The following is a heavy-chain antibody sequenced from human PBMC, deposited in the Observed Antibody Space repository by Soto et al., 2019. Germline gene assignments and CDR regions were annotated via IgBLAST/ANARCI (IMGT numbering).Heavy chain of an antibody. V-gene: IGHV1-69*12. CDR1: GGTFSSYA. D-gene: IGHD2-15*01. J-gene: IGHJ2*01. CDR2: IIPIFGTA. CDR3: ARDNCSGGSCYFHWYFDL. Sequence: QVQLVQSGAEVKKPGSSVKVSCKASGGTFSSYAISWVRQAPGQGLEWLGGIIPIFGTANYAQKFQGRVTMTAEESTSTAYLELSSLRSEDTAVYYCARDNCSGGSCYFHWYFDLGGRGTLVTVSS.